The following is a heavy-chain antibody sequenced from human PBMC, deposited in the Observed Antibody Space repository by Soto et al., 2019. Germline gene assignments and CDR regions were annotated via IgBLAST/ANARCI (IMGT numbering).Heavy chain of an antibody. J-gene: IGHJ4*02. CDR1: GFTFSSYA. D-gene: IGHD3-3*01. Sequence: EVQLLESGGGLVQPGGSLRLSCAASGFTFSSYAMSWVRQAPGKGLEWVSAISGSGGSTYYADSVKGRFTISRDNSKNTLYLQMNSLRAEDTAVYYCAKSKGITIFGVVPLPFDYWGQGTLVTVSS. CDR3: AKSKGITIFGVVPLPFDY. CDR2: ISGSGGST. V-gene: IGHV3-23*01.